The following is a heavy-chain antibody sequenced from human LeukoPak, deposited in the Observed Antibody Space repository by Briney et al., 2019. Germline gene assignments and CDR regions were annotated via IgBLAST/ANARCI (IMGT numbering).Heavy chain of an antibody. D-gene: IGHD4-23*01. V-gene: IGHV3-48*02. J-gene: IGHJ4*02. CDR2: ISTGSSTT. Sequence: GGSLRLSCAASEFAFSTYNMNWVRQAPGKELEWVSYISTGSSTTYYADSVKGRFTISRDNVENSLYLQMNSLRDEDTAVYYCARVAAGYSVNYFDYWGQGTLVTVSS. CDR3: ARVAAGYSVNYFDY. CDR1: EFAFSTYN.